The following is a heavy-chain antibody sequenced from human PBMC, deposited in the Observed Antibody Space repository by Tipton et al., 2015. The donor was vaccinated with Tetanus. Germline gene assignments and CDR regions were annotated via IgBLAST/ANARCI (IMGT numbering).Heavy chain of an antibody. Sequence: SLRPSCAGSGFSFRDFGMNWVRQAPGKGLEWISYISYSSTSIYYAGSVKGRFAVSRDNAKSSLYLQMNTLRDDDTAVYYCARRGEARANWFDSWGHGTQVTVSS. J-gene: IGHJ5*01. CDR1: GFSFRDFG. CDR2: ISYSSTSI. CDR3: ARRGEARANWFDS. D-gene: IGHD2-21*01. V-gene: IGHV3-48*02.